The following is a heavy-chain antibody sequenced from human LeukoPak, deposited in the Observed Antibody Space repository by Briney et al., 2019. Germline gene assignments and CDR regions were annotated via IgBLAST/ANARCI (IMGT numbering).Heavy chain of an antibody. CDR3: AKTPDPGIAVAGLFDP. CDR2: ISYDGSNK. CDR1: GFTFSSYG. J-gene: IGHJ5*02. V-gene: IGHV3-30*18. Sequence: GGSLRLSCAASGFTFSSYGMHWVRQAPGKGLEWVAVISYDGSNKYYADSVKGRFTISRDNSKNTLYLQMNSLRAEDTAVYYCAKTPDPGIAVAGLFDPWGQGTLVTVSS. D-gene: IGHD6-19*01.